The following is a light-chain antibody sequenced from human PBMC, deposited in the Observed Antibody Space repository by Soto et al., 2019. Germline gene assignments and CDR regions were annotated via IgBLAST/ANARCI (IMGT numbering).Light chain of an antibody. CDR2: GAS. Sequence: EYVLTQSPCTLSLSPGERATLSCRANQSVSTSCLAWYQQKPGRGPRLLIYGASSRATGIPDRFSGSGSGTDFTLTISRLEPEDFAVYYCQQYAGSPSTFGQGTKVDIK. CDR3: QQYAGSPST. V-gene: IGKV3-20*01. J-gene: IGKJ1*01. CDR1: QSVSTSC.